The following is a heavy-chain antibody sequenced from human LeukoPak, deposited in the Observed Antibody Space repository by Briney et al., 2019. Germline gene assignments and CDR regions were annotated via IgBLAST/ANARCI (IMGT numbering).Heavy chain of an antibody. J-gene: IGHJ6*02. CDR2: IVPSDSYT. CDR1: GYSFTSYW. CDR3: ARQVVVVPAAYYYYYGMDV. Sequence: GESLKISCKGSGYSFTSYWISWVRQMPGKGLEWMGRIVPSDSYTNYSPSFQGHVTISADKSISTAYLQWSSLKASDTAMYYCARQVVVVPAAYYYYYGMDVWGQGTTVTVSS. V-gene: IGHV5-10-1*01. D-gene: IGHD2-2*01.